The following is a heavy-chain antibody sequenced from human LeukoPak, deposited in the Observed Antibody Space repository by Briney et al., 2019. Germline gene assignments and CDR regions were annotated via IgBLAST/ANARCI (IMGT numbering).Heavy chain of an antibody. CDR3: ATVYSYGLYLDY. J-gene: IGHJ4*02. D-gene: IGHD5-18*01. CDR1: GYTLSELS. V-gene: IGHV1-24*01. CDR2: FDPEDGET. Sequence: ASVKVSCKVSGYTLSELSMHWVRQAPGKGLEWMGGFDPEDGETIYAQKFQGRVTMTEDTSTDTAYMELSSLRSEDTAVYYCATVYSYGLYLDYWGQGTLVTVSS.